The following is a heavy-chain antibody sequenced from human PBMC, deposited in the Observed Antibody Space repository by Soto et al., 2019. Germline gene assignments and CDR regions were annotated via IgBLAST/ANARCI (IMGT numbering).Heavy chain of an antibody. CDR1: GGSLSSSSYY. D-gene: IGHD6-13*01. J-gene: IGHJ4*02. Sequence: SETLSLTCTVSGGSLSSSSYYWGWIRQPPGKGLEWIGSIYYSGSTYYNPSLKSRVTISVDTSKNQFSLKLSSVTAADTAVYYCGRTGIAAADHWGQGTLVTVS. CDR2: IYYSGST. CDR3: GRTGIAAADH. V-gene: IGHV4-39*07.